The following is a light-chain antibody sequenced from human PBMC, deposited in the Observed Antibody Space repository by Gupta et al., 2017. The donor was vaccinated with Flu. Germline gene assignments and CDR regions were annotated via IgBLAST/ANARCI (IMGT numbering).Light chain of an antibody. CDR1: QDIRNY. Sequence: DIQITHSPSCLSSSVGDRVTIPCQARQDIRNYLHWYQQKPGKAPKLLIYDASNWEKGVPSRFSGSGCGTDFTFTISSRQPEDVAHYYCQQDYNHPFAFGHGTNVDIK. CDR3: QQDYNHPFA. V-gene: IGKV1-33*01. J-gene: IGKJ3*01. CDR2: DAS.